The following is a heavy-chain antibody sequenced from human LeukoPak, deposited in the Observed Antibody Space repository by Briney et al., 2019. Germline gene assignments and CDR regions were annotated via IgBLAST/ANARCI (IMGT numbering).Heavy chain of an antibody. D-gene: IGHD6-19*01. CDR2: ISWNSGSI. V-gene: IGHV3-9*01. Sequence: GGSLRLSCAASGFTFDDYAMHWVRQAPGKGLEWVSGISWNSGSIGYADSVKGRFTISRDNAKNSLYLQMNSLRAEDTAVYYCARDLGAVAGNWFDPWGQGTLVTVSS. CDR3: ARDLGAVAGNWFDP. CDR1: GFTFDDYA. J-gene: IGHJ5*02.